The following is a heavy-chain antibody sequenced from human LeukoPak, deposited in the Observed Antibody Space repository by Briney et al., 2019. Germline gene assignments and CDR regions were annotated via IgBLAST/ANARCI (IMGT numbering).Heavy chain of an antibody. CDR2: IYYSGST. D-gene: IGHD4-17*01. Sequence: PSETLYLTCTVPGGSITSSSYYWGWIRQPPGKGLEWIGSIYYSGSTYYNPSLKSRVTISVDTSKNQFSLKLSSVTAADTAVYYCARLGLYGDSTPFDYWGQGTLVSVSS. V-gene: IGHV4-39*01. CDR3: ARLGLYGDSTPFDY. J-gene: IGHJ4*02. CDR1: GGSITSSSYY.